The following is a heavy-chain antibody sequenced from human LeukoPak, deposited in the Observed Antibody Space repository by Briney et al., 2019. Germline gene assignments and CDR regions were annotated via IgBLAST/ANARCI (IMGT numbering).Heavy chain of an antibody. V-gene: IGHV4-61*02. Sequence: PSQTLSLTCTVSGGSVSGTTYYWSWIRQPAGKGLEWIGRIYTRDSTYYNPSLKSRVTISVDTSKNQFSLKLSSVTAADTAVYYCARDRRSSWYSQANPNKDHAFDIWGQGTMVTVSS. J-gene: IGHJ3*02. CDR2: IYTRDST. D-gene: IGHD6-13*01. CDR3: ARDRRSSWYSQANPNKDHAFDI. CDR1: GGSVSGTTYY.